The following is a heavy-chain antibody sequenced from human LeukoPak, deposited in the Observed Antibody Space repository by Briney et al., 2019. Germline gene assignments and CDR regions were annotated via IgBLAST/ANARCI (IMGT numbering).Heavy chain of an antibody. D-gene: IGHD3-16*02. CDR1: GDSINRAY. V-gene: IGHV4-59*08. Sequence: SETLSPTCRVSGDSINRAYWRCIRQPPGKGLEWIGYIYHSGSTNYNPSLKSRVTISVDTSKNQFSLKLSSVTAADTAVYYCARHAWCCYRHTWYPSDYWGQGTLVTVSS. J-gene: IGHJ4*02. CDR3: ARHAWCCYRHTWYPSDY. CDR2: IYHSGST.